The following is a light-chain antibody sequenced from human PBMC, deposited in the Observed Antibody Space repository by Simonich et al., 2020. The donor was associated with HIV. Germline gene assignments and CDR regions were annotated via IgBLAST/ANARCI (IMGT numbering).Light chain of an antibody. V-gene: IGKV3-20*01. CDR2: GAS. Sequence: EIVLTQSPGTLSLSPGERATLSCRASPSVSSSYLAWYQQNPGQAPRLLIYGASSRATGIPDRVSGSGSGTDFTLTISRLEPEDFAVYYCQQYGSSRTFGQGTKVEIK. J-gene: IGKJ1*01. CDR1: PSVSSSY. CDR3: QQYGSSRT.